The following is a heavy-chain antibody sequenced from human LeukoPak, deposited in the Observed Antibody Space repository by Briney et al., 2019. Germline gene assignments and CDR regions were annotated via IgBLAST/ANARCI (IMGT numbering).Heavy chain of an antibody. V-gene: IGHV3-23*01. J-gene: IGHJ4*02. CDR1: GFTFSDYY. CDR3: AKDGFAWQYFDY. Sequence: GGSLRLSCAASGFTFSDYYMSWIRQAPGQGLEWVSGIRNSDGMTYYADSVRGRFTISTDNSKNTLYLQMNSLRAEDTALYYCAKDGFAWQYFDYWGQGTLVTVSS. CDR2: IRNSDGMT. D-gene: IGHD3-16*01.